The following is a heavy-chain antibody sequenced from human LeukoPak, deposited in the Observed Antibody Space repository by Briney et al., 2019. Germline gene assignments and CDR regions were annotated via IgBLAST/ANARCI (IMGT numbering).Heavy chain of an antibody. J-gene: IGHJ4*02. CDR3: ARDQDYSYFDY. CDR1: GFTFSSYW. D-gene: IGHD2-15*01. CDR2: IKQGGSEK. Sequence: GGSLRLSCAASGFTFSSYWMSWVRQAPGKGLEWVANIKQGGSEKYYVDSVKGRFTISRDNAKNSLYLQMNSLRAEDTAVYYCARDQDYSYFDYWGQGTLVTVSS. V-gene: IGHV3-7*03.